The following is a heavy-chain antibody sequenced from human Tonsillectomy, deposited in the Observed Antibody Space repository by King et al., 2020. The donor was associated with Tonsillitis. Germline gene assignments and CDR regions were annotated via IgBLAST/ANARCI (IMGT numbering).Heavy chain of an antibody. D-gene: IGHD6-19*01. CDR2: VSNDGINK. V-gene: IGHV3-30*18. CDR3: AKESSSFYFDY. Sequence: VQLVESGGGVVQPGRSLRLSCAASGFTFSRYGMHWVRQAPGKGLEWVAIVSNDGINKYYGDSVKGRFTISRDNSKNTLYLQMNSLRTEETAVYYCAKESSSFYFDYWGQGTLVTVSS. CDR1: GFTFSRYG. J-gene: IGHJ4*02.